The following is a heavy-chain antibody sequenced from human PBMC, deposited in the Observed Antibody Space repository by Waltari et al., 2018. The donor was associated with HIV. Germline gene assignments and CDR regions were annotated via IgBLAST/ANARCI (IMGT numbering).Heavy chain of an antibody. J-gene: IGHJ3*02. V-gene: IGHV1-2*04. Sequence: QVQLVQSGAEVKKPGASVKVSCKASGYTFTDYYMHWVRQAPGQGLEWMGWINPNSGGTNYAQKFQGWVIMTTDTSISTAYMELSRPKSDDTAVYYCARGGVYPRLGRDPFDIWGQGTMVTVSS. CDR3: ARGGVYPRLGRDPFDI. CDR1: GYTFTDYY. CDR2: INPNSGGT. D-gene: IGHD2-8*01.